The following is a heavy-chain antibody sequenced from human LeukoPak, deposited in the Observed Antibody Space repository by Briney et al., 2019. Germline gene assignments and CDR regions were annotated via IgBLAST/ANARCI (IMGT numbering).Heavy chain of an antibody. J-gene: IGHJ6*03. CDR1: GGSISSGSYY. V-gene: IGHV4-61*01. CDR3: ARARGTVTTSRGYYYYYYMDV. Sequence: PSQTLSLTCTVSGGSISSGSYYWSWIRQPPGKGLEWIGYIYYSGSTNYNPSLKSRVTISVDTSKNQFSLKLSSVTAADTAVYYCARARGTVTTSRGYYYYYYMDVWGKGTTVTISS. D-gene: IGHD4-17*01. CDR2: IYYSGST.